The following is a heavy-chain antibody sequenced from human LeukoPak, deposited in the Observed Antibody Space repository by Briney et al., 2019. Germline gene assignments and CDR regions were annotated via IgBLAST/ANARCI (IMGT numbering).Heavy chain of an antibody. V-gene: IGHV4-59*08. Sequence: SSETLSLTCTVSGGSISGHYWSWIRQPPGKGLEWIGEIYYSGGTKYNPSLESRVSISVDTSKNQFSLRLTSVTAADTAIYYCASRYNWNHFDYWGHGTLVTVSS. D-gene: IGHD1-20*01. CDR1: GGSISGHY. J-gene: IGHJ4*01. CDR2: IYYSGGT. CDR3: ASRYNWNHFDY.